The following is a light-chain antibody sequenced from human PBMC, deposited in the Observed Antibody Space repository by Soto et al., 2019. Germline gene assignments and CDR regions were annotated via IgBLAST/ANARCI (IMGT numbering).Light chain of an antibody. V-gene: IGLV2-23*01. Sequence: QSVLTQPASVSGSPGQSITISCTGSSSDVGTYNYVTWYQQHPGQAPKLIIYEGSKRPSGVSNRFSGSKSGNTASLTISGLQAEDEADYYCCSYAGISTFYVFGTGTKLTVL. CDR1: SSDVGTYNY. J-gene: IGLJ1*01. CDR2: EGS. CDR3: CSYAGISTFYV.